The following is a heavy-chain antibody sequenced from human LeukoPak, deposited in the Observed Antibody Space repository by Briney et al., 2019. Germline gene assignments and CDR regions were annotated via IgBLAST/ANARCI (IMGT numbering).Heavy chain of an antibody. CDR1: GFTFSSHA. D-gene: IGHD2-21*02. J-gene: IGHJ4*02. CDR3: AKVRGDHAHLQHDFDY. CDR2: ITGSGSGA. V-gene: IGHV3-23*01. Sequence: PGGSLRLSCTASGFTFSSHAMTWVRQAAGKGLQWVSSITGSGSGAYYADSVKGRVTISRDNSKNTLFLQMDSLRAEDTAMYYCAKVRGDHAHLQHDFDYWGQGTLVTVSS.